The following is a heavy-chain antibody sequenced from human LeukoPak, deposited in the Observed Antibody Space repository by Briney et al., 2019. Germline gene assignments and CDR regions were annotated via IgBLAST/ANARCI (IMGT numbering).Heavy chain of an antibody. J-gene: IGHJ4*02. V-gene: IGHV3-66*01. CDR2: TYSGGTT. CDR1: GFSVSNTY. D-gene: IGHD4-17*01. Sequence: GGSLRLSCAASGFSVSNTYMGWVRQAPEKGLEWVSVTYSGGTTFYADSVRGRVTISRDSSKNTLYLRVNSLRAEDTAIYYGASRLKYGDYFDYWGQGTLITVSS. CDR3: ASRLKYGDYFDY.